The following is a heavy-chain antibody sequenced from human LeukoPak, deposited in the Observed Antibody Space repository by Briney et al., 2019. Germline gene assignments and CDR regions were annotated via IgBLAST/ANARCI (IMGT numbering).Heavy chain of an antibody. CDR3: ASGSSGYDP. CDR2: IYSSGTT. V-gene: IGHV4-4*07. CDR1: GGSISNYY. D-gene: IGHD5-12*01. J-gene: IGHJ5*02. Sequence: SETLSLTCAVSGGSISNYYWSWIRQPAGKGLEWTGRIYSSGTTIYNPSLKSRVTMSVDTSKNQFSLKLSSVTAADTAVYFCASGSSGYDPWGQGTLVTVSS.